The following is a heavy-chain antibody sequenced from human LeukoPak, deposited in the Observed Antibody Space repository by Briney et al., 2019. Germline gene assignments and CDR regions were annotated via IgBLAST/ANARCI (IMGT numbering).Heavy chain of an antibody. J-gene: IGHJ4*02. Sequence: ASVKVSCKASGYTFTGYYLHWVQQAPGQGLEWMGWINSNSGDTNYAQKFQGRVTMTRDTSISTAYMELSRLKSDDTAVYYCTREDYWGQGTLVTVSS. CDR2: INSNSGDT. V-gene: IGHV1-2*02. CDR1: GYTFTGYY. CDR3: TREDY.